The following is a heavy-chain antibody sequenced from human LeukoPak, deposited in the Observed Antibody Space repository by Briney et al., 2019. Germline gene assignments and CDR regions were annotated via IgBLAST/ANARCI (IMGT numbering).Heavy chain of an antibody. CDR2: IHSGGST. CDR1: GFTVSSNY. CDR3: ARDSRLGTTYYFDY. D-gene: IGHD5-12*01. V-gene: IGHV3-66*01. J-gene: IGHJ4*02. Sequence: GGSLRLSCAASGFTVSSNYMSWVRQAPGKGLEWVSVIHSGGSTYYADSVKGRFTISRDNSKNTLYLRMNSLRAEDTAVYYCARDSRLGTTYYFDYWGQGTLVTVSS.